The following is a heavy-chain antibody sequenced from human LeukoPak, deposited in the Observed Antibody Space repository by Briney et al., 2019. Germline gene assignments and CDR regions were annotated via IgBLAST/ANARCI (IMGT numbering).Heavy chain of an antibody. J-gene: IGHJ3*02. V-gene: IGHV3-23*01. CDR2: ISVSGGST. Sequence: PGGSLRLSYAASGFTFSSYVMTWVRQAPGKGLEWVSAISVSGGSTYYADSVKGRFTISRDNFKNTLYLQMNSLRAEDTAVYYCAKDLGGILPDAFDIWGQGTMVTVSS. D-gene: IGHD1-26*01. CDR3: AKDLGGILPDAFDI. CDR1: GFTFSSYV.